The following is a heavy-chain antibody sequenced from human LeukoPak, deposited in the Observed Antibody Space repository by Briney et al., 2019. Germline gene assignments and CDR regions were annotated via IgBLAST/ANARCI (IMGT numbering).Heavy chain of an antibody. CDR3: AKDSRRGLYDFWSGYPTA. D-gene: IGHD3-3*01. J-gene: IGHJ5*02. Sequence: GGSLRLSCAASGFTFSSYAMSWFRQAPGKGLEWVSAISGSGGSTYYADSVKGRFTISRDNSKNTLYLQMNSLRAEDTAVYYCAKDSRRGLYDFWSGYPTAWGQGTLVTVSS. V-gene: IGHV3-23*01. CDR1: GFTFSSYA. CDR2: ISGSGGST.